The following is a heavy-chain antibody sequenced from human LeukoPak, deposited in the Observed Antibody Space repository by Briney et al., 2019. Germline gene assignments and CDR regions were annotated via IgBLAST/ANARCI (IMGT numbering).Heavy chain of an antibody. D-gene: IGHD3-22*01. CDR1: GFTFSSYS. CDR2: ISSSSSYI. CDR3: ARDAPWDYDSRDY. V-gene: IGHV3-21*01. J-gene: IGHJ4*02. Sequence: NPGGSLRLSCAASGFTFSSYSRNWVRQAPGKGLEWVSSISSSSSYIYYADSVKGRFTISRDNAKNSLYLQMNSLRAEDTAVYYCARDAPWDYDSRDYWGQGTLVTVSS.